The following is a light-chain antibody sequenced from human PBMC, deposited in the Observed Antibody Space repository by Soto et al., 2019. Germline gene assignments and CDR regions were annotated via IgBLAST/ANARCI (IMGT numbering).Light chain of an antibody. CDR1: QRISGR. Sequence: DIQMTQSPSTLSASVGDRVTISCRASQRISGRLAWYQQRPGKAAKLLIYKTASLASGVPSRFSSSESGTEFIIISSILQPDDFATYYCQQYNSLYTFGQGTKLELK. J-gene: IGKJ2*01. CDR3: QQYNSLYT. CDR2: KTA. V-gene: IGKV1-5*03.